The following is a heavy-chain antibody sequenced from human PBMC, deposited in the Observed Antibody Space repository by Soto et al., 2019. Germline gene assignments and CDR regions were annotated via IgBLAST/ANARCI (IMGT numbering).Heavy chain of an antibody. Sequence: ETLSLTCTASGGSITSSSHFWGWVRQPPGKGLEWIGTIYFTGNTYYTPSLKSRLTMSIDTSKNEFSLRLNSVTAADTAVYYCAGQTFTIAAASYGRSNWFDPWGPGTLVTVSS. CDR3: AGQTFTIAAASYGRSNWFDP. V-gene: IGHV4-39*01. D-gene: IGHD6-25*01. CDR2: IYFTGNT. CDR1: GGSITSSSHF. J-gene: IGHJ5*02.